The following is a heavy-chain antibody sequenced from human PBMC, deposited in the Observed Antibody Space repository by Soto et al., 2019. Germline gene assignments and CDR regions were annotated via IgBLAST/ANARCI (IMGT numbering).Heavy chain of an antibody. CDR2: IYHSGNT. CDR3: ARRWGEGRVDY. D-gene: IGHD3-10*01. Sequence: QVQLQESGPGLVKPSGTLSLTCAVSGGSISSSNWWSWVRQPPGKGLEWIGEIYHSGNTNYNPSLKSRGSMAVDKSRNQFSLKLSSVTAADTAVYYCARRWGEGRVDYWGQGTLGTVSS. CDR1: GGSISSSNW. V-gene: IGHV4-4*02. J-gene: IGHJ4*02.